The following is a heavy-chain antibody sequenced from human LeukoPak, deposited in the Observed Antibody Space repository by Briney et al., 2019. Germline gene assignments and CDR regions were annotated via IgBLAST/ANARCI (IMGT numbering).Heavy chain of an antibody. J-gene: IGHJ4*02. V-gene: IGHV4-39*01. CDR2: IYYSGST. CDR1: GGSISSSSYY. D-gene: IGHD2-21*01. CDR3: ARLQSSGLVWSVY. Sequence: ASGTLSLTCTVSGGSISSSSYYWGWIRQPPGKGLEWIGSIYYSGSTYYNPSLKRRVTISVDTSKNQFSLKLSSVPAADTAVYYCARLQSSGLVWSVYWGQGTLVTVSS.